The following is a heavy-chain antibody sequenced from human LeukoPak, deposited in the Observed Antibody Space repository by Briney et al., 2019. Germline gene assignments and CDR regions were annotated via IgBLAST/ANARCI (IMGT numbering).Heavy chain of an antibody. CDR2: ISTYNGNT. CDR3: AREGLRSIAARRGTRDYMDV. Sequence: ASVKVSCKASGYTFTGYYMHWVRLAPGQGLEWMVWISTYNGNTKYAQNLQGRITMTTDTSTSTAYMELRSLRSDDTAVYYCAREGLRSIAARRGTRDYMDVWGKGTTVIVSS. D-gene: IGHD6-6*01. CDR1: GYTFTGYY. J-gene: IGHJ6*03. V-gene: IGHV1-18*04.